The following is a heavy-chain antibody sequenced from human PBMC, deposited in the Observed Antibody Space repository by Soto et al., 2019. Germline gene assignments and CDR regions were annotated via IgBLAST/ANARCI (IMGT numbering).Heavy chain of an antibody. Sequence: QLQLQESGPGLLKPSETLSLTCAVSGDSITSTSYNWGWIRQPPGKGLEWIGSIFYGGSTYYSPSLKSRITTFVATSYNRSSPNLSSVTAADTAVYYCAGDGTYGLSYFGVWGRGTLITVSS. D-gene: IGHD1-26*01. CDR1: GDSITSTSYN. CDR3: AGDGTYGLSYFGV. J-gene: IGHJ2*01. CDR2: IFYGGST. V-gene: IGHV4-39*01.